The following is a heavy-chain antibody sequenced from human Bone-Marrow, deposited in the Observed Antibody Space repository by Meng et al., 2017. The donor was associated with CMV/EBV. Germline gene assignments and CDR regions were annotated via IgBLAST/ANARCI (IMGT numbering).Heavy chain of an antibody. Sequence: GESLKISCAASGFTFSSYAMSWVRQAPGKGLEWVSAISGSGGSTYYADSVKGRFTISRDNSKNTLYLQMNSLRAEDTAVYYCAKGGSSSDLFDYWGQGTRVTVSS. V-gene: IGHV3-23*01. D-gene: IGHD6-6*01. CDR2: ISGSGGST. CDR1: GFTFSSYA. J-gene: IGHJ4*02. CDR3: AKGGSSSDLFDY.